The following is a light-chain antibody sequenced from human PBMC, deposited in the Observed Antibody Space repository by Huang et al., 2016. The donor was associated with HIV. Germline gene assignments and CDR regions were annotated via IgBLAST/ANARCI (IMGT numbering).Light chain of an antibody. CDR1: QSILYSSNNMNY. Sequence: DILMTQSPDHLAVSLGERATINCKSSQSILYSSNNMNYLAWYQQKPGQPPKLLIYWASTREAGVPDRCSGSGSGTDFTLTISSLQAEDVAVYYCQQYYSIPFTFGPGTKVGIK. V-gene: IGKV4-1*01. J-gene: IGKJ3*01. CDR3: QQYYSIPFT. CDR2: WAS.